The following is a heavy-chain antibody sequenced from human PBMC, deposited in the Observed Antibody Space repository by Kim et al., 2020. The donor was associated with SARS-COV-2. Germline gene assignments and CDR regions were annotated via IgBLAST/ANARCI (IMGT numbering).Heavy chain of an antibody. CDR3: ARVYGLPTGWFDP. V-gene: IGHV4-30-2*01. Sequence: SETLSLTCAVSGGSISSGGYSWSWIRQPPGKGLEWIGYIYHSGSTYYNPSLKSRVTISVDRSKNQFSLKLSSVTAADTAVYYCARVYGLPTGWFDPWGQGTLVTVSS. J-gene: IGHJ5*02. D-gene: IGHD4-17*01. CDR1: GGSISSGGYS. CDR2: IYHSGST.